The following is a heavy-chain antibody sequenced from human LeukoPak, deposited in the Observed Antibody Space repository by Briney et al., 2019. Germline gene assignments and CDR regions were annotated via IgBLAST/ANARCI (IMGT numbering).Heavy chain of an antibody. D-gene: IGHD6-13*01. Sequence: SETLSLTCIVSGYSISSGSYWGWIRQPPGKGLEWIGSVYPPGNTYYNPSLKSRVTISVDTSKSQFSLKLTSVTAADTAMYYCARPPGIAAAWFDPWGQGTLVTVSS. CDR1: GYSISSGSY. J-gene: IGHJ5*02. V-gene: IGHV4-38-2*02. CDR3: ARPPGIAAAWFDP. CDR2: VYPPGNT.